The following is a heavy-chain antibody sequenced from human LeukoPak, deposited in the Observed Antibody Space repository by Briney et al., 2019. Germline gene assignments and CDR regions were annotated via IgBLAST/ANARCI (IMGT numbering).Heavy chain of an antibody. V-gene: IGHV5-51*01. Sequence: GESLKISCKGSGYSFTSHWIGWVRQMPGKGLEWMGTIYPGDSDTRYSPSFRGQVTISVDKSISTAYLQWSSLKASDTAMYYCAKRHSGYDIFDYWGQGTLVTVSS. CDR1: GYSFTSHW. J-gene: IGHJ4*02. CDR3: AKRHSGYDIFDY. CDR2: IYPGDSDT. D-gene: IGHD5-12*01.